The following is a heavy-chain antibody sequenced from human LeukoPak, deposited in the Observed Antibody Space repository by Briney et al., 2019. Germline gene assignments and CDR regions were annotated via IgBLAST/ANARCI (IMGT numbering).Heavy chain of an antibody. Sequence: ASVKVSCKASGYTFTSYDINWVRQATGQGLEWMGWMNPNSGNTGYAQKFQGRVTMTRNTSISTAYIELSSLRSEDTAVYYCARVGAPTGNSDVWGQGTTVTVSS. CDR1: GYTFTSYD. V-gene: IGHV1-8*01. CDR3: ARVGAPTGNSDV. CDR2: MNPNSGNT. D-gene: IGHD1-1*01. J-gene: IGHJ6*02.